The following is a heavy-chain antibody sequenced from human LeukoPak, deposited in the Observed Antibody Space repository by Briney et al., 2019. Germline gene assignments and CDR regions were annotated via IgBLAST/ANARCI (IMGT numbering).Heavy chain of an antibody. CDR3: ARGRAAAVSY. CDR1: GGSISSYY. D-gene: IGHD6-13*01. V-gene: IGHV4-59*12. Sequence: ETLSLTCTVSGGSISSYYWSWIRQPPGKGLEWIGYIYYSGSTYYNPSLKSRVTISVDRSKNQFSLKLSSVTAADTAVYYCARGRAAAVSYWGQGTLVTVSS. CDR2: IYYSGST. J-gene: IGHJ4*02.